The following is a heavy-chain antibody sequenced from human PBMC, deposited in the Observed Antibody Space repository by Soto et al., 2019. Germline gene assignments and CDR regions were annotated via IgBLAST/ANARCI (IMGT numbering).Heavy chain of an antibody. V-gene: IGHV3-23*01. Sequence: EVQLLESGGGLVQPGGSLRLSCAASGFTFSSYAMSGVRQAPGKGLEWVSAIGVSGDTTYYADSVKGRFTISRDNSKNTLYLQMGSLRAEETAVYYCAKVRRFGELRSLYWGQGTLVTVSS. CDR2: IGVSGDTT. J-gene: IGHJ4*02. CDR3: AKVRRFGELRSLY. D-gene: IGHD3-10*01. CDR1: GFTFSSYA.